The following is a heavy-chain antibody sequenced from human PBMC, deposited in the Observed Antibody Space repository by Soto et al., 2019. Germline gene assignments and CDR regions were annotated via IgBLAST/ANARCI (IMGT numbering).Heavy chain of an antibody. Sequence: XGSLKLSCAAAGFTFSSYGMHWVRQAPGKGLDWVAVISYDGSNKYYADSVKGRFTISRDNSKNTLYLQMNSLRAEDTAVYYCAKDKRERGYSYGFSLAFDYWGQGTLVTVSS. J-gene: IGHJ4*02. CDR1: GFTFSSYG. CDR3: AKDKRERGYSYGFSLAFDY. V-gene: IGHV3-30*18. CDR2: ISYDGSNK. D-gene: IGHD5-18*01.